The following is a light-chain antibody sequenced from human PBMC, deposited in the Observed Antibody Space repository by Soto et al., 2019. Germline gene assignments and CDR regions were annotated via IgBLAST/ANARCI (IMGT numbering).Light chain of an antibody. CDR3: AEWDGSVYV. Sequence: QSVLTQPPSASGAPGQRVSISCSGSSANIGSQTVNWYQQLPGTAPKLLIYSNSQLPLGVPVRFSGSTSGTSASLAISGLQYEDEAEYYCAEWDGSVYVFGTGTKLTVL. CDR2: SNS. CDR1: SANIGSQT. V-gene: IGLV1-44*01. J-gene: IGLJ1*01.